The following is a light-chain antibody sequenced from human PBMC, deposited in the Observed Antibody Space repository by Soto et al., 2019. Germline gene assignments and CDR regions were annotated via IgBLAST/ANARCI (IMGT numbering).Light chain of an antibody. CDR1: QIFLYSSNNKNY. CDR2: WAS. Sequence: IVITQSTDSLAVSLGERATINCKSSQIFLYSSNNKNYLAWYQQKPGQPPKLLIYWASTRESGVPDRFSGSGSGSDFTLTISSLQAEDVAVYYCQQYYTTPRTFGQGTKVDIK. V-gene: IGKV4-1*01. CDR3: QQYYTTPRT. J-gene: IGKJ1*01.